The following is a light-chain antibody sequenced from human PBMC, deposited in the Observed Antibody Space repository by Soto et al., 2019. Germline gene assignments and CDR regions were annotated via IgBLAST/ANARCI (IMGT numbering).Light chain of an antibody. CDR1: QFLSSY. V-gene: IGKV3-15*01. CDR3: QQYNNWPPT. CDR2: GAS. Sequence: EIVMTQSPATLSVSPGERATLSCRASQFLSSYLAWYQQKPGQPPRLLIYGASTRATGIPGRFSGSGSGTEFTLTISSLQSEDFAVYYCQQYNNWPPTFGQGTKVDIK. J-gene: IGKJ1*01.